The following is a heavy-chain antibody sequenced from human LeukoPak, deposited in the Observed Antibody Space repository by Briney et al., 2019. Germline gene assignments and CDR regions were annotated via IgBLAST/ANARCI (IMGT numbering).Heavy chain of an antibody. CDR2: ISYDGSNK. CDR1: GFTFSSYA. CDR3: AKDRIYYYDSSGYYYPRFDY. Sequence: GGSLRLSCAASGFTFSSYAMHWVRQAPGKGLEWVAVISYDGSNKYYADSVKGRFTISRDNSKNTLYLQMNSLRAEDTAGYYCAKDRIYYYDSSGYYYPRFDYWGQGTLVTVSS. D-gene: IGHD3-22*01. J-gene: IGHJ4*02. V-gene: IGHV3-30-3*01.